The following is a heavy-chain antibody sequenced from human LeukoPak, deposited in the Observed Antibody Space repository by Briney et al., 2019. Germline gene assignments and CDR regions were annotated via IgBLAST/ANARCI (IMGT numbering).Heavy chain of an antibody. CDR2: ISSSGKTI. J-gene: IGHJ4*02. Sequence: GGSLRLSCEASGFTFSSYEMNWVRQAPGKGLEWVSYISSSGKTIYYADSTKGRFTVSRDNAKNSLYLQMNSLRAEDTAVYYCARSDYWGQGTLVTVSS. CDR1: GFTFSSYE. CDR3: ARSDY. V-gene: IGHV3-48*03.